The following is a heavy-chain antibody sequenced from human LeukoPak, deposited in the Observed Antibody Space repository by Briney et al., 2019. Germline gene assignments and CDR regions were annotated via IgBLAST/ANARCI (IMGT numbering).Heavy chain of an antibody. CDR2: ISSSGSTI. D-gene: IGHD3-3*01. CDR3: ARDYHGDPLEWLPLGMDV. J-gene: IGHJ6*04. Sequence: GGSLRLSCAASGFTFSDYYMSWIRQAPGKGLEWVSYISSSGSTIYYADSVKGRFTISMDNAKNSLYLQMNSLRAEDTAVYYCARDYHGDPLEWLPLGMDVWGKGTTVTVSS. CDR1: GFTFSDYY. V-gene: IGHV3-11*04.